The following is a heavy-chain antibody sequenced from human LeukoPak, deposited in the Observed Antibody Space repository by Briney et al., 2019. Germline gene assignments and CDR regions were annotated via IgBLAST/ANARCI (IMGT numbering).Heavy chain of an antibody. J-gene: IGHJ4*02. V-gene: IGHV6-1*01. Sequence: SHTLSLTCAISGDSVSSNSAAWNWIRQSPSRGLEWLGRPYYRSKWYNDYAVSVKSRITITSYTSKNQFSLQLNSVTPEDTAVYYCARGFLLGQWLFSGETNVFWGKGTLVTVSS. CDR1: GDSVSSNSAA. CDR3: ARGFLLGQWLFSGETNVF. CDR2: PYYRSKWYN. D-gene: IGHD6-19*01.